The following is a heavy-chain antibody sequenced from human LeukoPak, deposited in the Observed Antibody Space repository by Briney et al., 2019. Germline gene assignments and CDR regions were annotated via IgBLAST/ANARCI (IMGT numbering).Heavy chain of an antibody. CDR3: ARGTPNYYDSSGYSNFDY. D-gene: IGHD3-22*01. CDR1: GGSFSGYY. V-gene: IGHV4-34*01. J-gene: IGHJ4*02. CDR2: INHSGST. Sequence: TASETLSLTCAVYGGSFSGYYWSWIRQPPGKGLEWIGEINHSGSTNYNPSLKSRVTISVDTSKDQLSLKLSSVTAADTAVYYCARGTPNYYDSSGYSNFDYWGQGTLVTVSS.